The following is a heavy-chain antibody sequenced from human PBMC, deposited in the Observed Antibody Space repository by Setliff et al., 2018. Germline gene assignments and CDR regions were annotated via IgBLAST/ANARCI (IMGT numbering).Heavy chain of an antibody. CDR2: VYSTGST. D-gene: IGHD2-15*01. Sequence: SETLSLTCNVSGASISSGSHYWSWIRQSAGEKPTWIGHVYSTGSTNYNPSFESRVSISVDKSNNQFSLKMTSVTAADTAMYYCVSDRYGRNSDGSGVYNWFDSWGQGILVTVSS. CDR3: VSDRYGRNSDGSGVYNWFDS. J-gene: IGHJ5*01. V-gene: IGHV4-61*09. CDR1: GASISSGSHY.